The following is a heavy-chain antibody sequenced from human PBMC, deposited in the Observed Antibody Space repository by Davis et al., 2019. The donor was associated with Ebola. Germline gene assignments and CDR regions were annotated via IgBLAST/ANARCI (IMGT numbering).Heavy chain of an antibody. J-gene: IGHJ3*02. CDR1: GYTFTGYY. V-gene: IGHV1-2*02. CDR2: INPNSGGT. Sequence: SVNVSFKASGYTFTGYYMQWVRQAPGQGLEWMGWINPNSGGTNYAQKFQGRVTMTRDTSISTAYMELSSLRSDDTAVYYCARARGGTEYDAFDIWGQGTMVTVSS. D-gene: IGHD2-8*02. CDR3: ARARGGTEYDAFDI.